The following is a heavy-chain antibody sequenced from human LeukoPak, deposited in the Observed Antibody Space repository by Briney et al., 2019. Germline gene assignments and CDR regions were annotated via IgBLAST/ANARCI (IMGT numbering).Heavy chain of an antibody. V-gene: IGHV3-7*03. CDR3: ARDFCTGCNYYFYGMDV. D-gene: IGHD2-2*01. Sequence: GGSLRLSCAASGFTFSSYWMSWVRQAPGKGLEWVANIKQDGSEKYYVDSVKGRFTISRDNAKNSLYLQMNSLTTEDTALYYCARDFCTGCNYYFYGMDVWGRGTTVTVSS. J-gene: IGHJ6*02. CDR2: IKQDGSEK. CDR1: GFTFSSYW.